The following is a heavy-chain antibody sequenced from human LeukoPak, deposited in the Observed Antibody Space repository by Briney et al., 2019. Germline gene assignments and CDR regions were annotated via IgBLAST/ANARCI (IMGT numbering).Heavy chain of an antibody. J-gene: IGHJ4*02. D-gene: IGHD4-17*01. Sequence: GGSLRLSCAASGFTVSSNFMSWVRQAPGKGLEWVSLIYSGRTTHYADSVKGRFTISRDNAKNSLYLQMNSLRAEDTAVYYCAREDATALDYWGQGTLVTVSS. CDR3: AREDATALDY. CDR1: GFTVSSNF. CDR2: IYSGRTT. V-gene: IGHV3-53*01.